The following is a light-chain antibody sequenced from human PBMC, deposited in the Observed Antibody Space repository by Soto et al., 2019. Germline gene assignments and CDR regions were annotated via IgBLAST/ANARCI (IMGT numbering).Light chain of an antibody. V-gene: IGLV2-14*01. Sequence: QSALTQPASVSGSPGQSITISCTGTSNDVGGYNFVSWYQQYPGKAPKLMIFEVSNRPSGVSSRFSGSKSGNSASLTISGXQAEDEADYYCSSYTSSSTXXFGTGX. CDR2: EVS. CDR3: SSYTSSSTXX. CDR1: SNDVGGYNF. J-gene: IGLJ1*01.